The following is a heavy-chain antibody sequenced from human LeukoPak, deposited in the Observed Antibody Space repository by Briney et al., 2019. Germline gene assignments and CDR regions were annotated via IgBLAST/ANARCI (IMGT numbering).Heavy chain of an antibody. CDR3: AVEMATIKTDYFDY. J-gene: IGHJ4*02. CDR1: GFTFSSYW. CDR2: IKQDGSEK. V-gene: IGHV3-7*01. D-gene: IGHD5-24*01. Sequence: GGSLRLSCAASGFTFSSYWMSWVRQAPGKGLGWVANIKQDGSEKYYVDSVKGRFTISRDNAKNSLYLQMNSLRAEDTAVYYCAVEMATIKTDYFDYWGQGTLVTVSS.